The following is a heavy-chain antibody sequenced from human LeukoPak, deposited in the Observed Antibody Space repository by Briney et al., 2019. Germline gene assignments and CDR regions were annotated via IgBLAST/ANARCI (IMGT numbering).Heavy chain of an antibody. CDR1: GFLFNEHY. J-gene: IGHJ4*02. V-gene: IGHV3-72*01. CDR2: IRNKAKSYTT. CDR3: VSVSAGLVEY. Sequence: QSGGSLRLSCAASGFLFNEHYMDWVRQATGKGLEWVGRIRNKAKSYTTEYAASVAGRFIISRDDSKNSLYLQMNSLKAEDTAVYYCVSVSAGLVEYWGQGTRVTVSS.